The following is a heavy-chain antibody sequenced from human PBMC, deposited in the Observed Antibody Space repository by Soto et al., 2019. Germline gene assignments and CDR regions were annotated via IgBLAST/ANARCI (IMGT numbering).Heavy chain of an antibody. CDR2: IYPGDSDT. D-gene: IGHD6-19*01. J-gene: IGHJ5*02. CDR3: ERGSFTSGWDL. CDR1: GYSFTSYW. Sequence: GESLKISCKGSGYSFTSYWIGWVRQMPGKGLEWMGIIYPGDSDTRYSPSFQGQVTISADKSISTAYLQWSSLKASDTAIYFCERGSFTSGWDLWGQGSLVTVSS. V-gene: IGHV5-51*01.